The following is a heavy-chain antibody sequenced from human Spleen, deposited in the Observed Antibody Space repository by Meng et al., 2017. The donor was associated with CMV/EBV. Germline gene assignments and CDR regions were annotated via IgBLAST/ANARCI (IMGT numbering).Heavy chain of an antibody. CDR1: GGSISSSSYY. V-gene: IGHV4-39*01. CDR3: ARHFPYYYGSGCYYNPPYFDY. CDR2: IYYSGST. J-gene: IGHJ4*02. D-gene: IGHD3-10*01. Sequence: GSLRLPCTVSGGSISSSSYYWCWIRQPLGKGLEWIGSIYYSGSTNYNPSLKSRVTISVDTSKNRFSLKLSSVTAADTAVYYCARHFPYYYGSGCYYNPPYFDYWGQGPLVTVSS.